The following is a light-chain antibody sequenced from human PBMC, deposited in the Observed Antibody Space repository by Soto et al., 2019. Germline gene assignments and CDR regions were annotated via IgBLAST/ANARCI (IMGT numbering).Light chain of an antibody. CDR1: QSISSSY. Sequence: EIVLTQSPGTLSLSPGERXXXXXXXSQSISSSYLAWYQQKPGQAPRLLIYDASSRATGIPDRFSGSGSGTDFTLTISRLEPEDFAVYYCQQYGDSPWTFGQGTKVDIK. CDR2: DAS. J-gene: IGKJ1*01. V-gene: IGKV3-20*01. CDR3: QQYGDSPWT.